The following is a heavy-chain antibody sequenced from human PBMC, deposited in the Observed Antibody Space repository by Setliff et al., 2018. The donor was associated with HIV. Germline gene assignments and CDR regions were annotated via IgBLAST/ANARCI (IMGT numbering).Heavy chain of an antibody. CDR2: IRRDGNEK. V-gene: IGHV3-7*03. Sequence: PGGSLRLSCAASDFTVTNAWMSWVRQAPGKGLEWVANIRRDGNEKYYVDSVKGRFTISRDNAKNSLYLQMNSLRAEDTAVYYCARDISLGILYTTPDYWGQGTLVTVSS. CDR1: DFTVTNAW. D-gene: IGHD2-15*01. CDR3: ARDISLGILYTTPDY. J-gene: IGHJ4*02.